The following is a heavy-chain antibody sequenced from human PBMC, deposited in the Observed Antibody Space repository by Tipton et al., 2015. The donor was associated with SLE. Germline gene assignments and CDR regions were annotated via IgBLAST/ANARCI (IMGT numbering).Heavy chain of an antibody. CDR2: IYYSGST. CDR3: ASSVAWDPFDY. Sequence: GLVKPSETLSLTCTVSGGSISSHYWSWIRQPPGKGLEWIGCIYYSGSTNYNPSLNSRVTLSVDMSKNQFSLKLSSVTAADTAVYYCASSVAWDPFDYWGQGTPVTVSS. J-gene: IGHJ4*02. V-gene: IGHV4-59*11. CDR1: GGSISSHY. D-gene: IGHD1-26*01.